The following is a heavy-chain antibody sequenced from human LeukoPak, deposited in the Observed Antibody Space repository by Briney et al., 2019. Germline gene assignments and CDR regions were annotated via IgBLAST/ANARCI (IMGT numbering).Heavy chain of an antibody. Sequence: SETLSLTCTVSGYSISSGYYWGWIRQPPGKGLEWIGSIYHSGNTYYNPSLKSRVTISVDTSKNQFSLRLSSVTAADTAVYYCARVEFGSGSYYMAYWGQGTLVTVSS. J-gene: IGHJ4*02. CDR1: GYSISSGYY. D-gene: IGHD3-10*01. CDR3: ARVEFGSGSYYMAY. CDR2: IYHSGNT. V-gene: IGHV4-38-2*02.